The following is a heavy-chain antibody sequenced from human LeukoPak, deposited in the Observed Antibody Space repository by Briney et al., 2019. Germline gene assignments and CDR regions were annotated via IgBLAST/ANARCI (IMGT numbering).Heavy chain of an antibody. D-gene: IGHD3-22*01. CDR1: GFTFSSYS. CDR2: ISSSSSYI. J-gene: IGHJ4*02. V-gene: IGHV3-21*01. Sequence: GGSLRPSCAASGFTFSSYSKNWVRQAPGKGLEWVSSISSSSSYIYYADSVKGRFTISRDNAKNSLYLQMNSLRAEDTAVYYCARGLKKYYYDSSGYYAFDYWGQGTLVTVSS. CDR3: ARGLKKYYYDSSGYYAFDY.